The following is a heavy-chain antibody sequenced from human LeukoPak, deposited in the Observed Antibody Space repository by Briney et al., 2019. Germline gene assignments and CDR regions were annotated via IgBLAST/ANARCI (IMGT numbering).Heavy chain of an antibody. D-gene: IGHD5-18*01. Sequence: PGGSLRLSCAASGFTFSSYGMHWVRQAPGKGLEWVAVIWYDGSNKYYADSVKGRFTISRDNSKNTLYLQMNSLRAEDTAVYYCARVGYSYGPYYYYGMDVWDKGTTVTVSS. CDR3: ARVGYSYGPYYYYGMDV. J-gene: IGHJ6*04. CDR2: IWYDGSNK. V-gene: IGHV3-33*01. CDR1: GFTFSSYG.